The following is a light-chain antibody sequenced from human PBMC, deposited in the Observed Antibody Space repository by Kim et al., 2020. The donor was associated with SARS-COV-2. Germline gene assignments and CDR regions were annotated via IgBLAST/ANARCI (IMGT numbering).Light chain of an antibody. CDR1: QSVSSY. CDR2: DAS. J-gene: IGKJ4*01. Sequence: EIVLTQSPATLSLSPEERATLSCRASQSVSSYLVWYQQKPGQAPRLLIHDASNRASGIPARFSGSGSGTDFTLTISSLEPEDFAVYYCQQRTNWPLTFGGGTKVDIK. CDR3: QQRTNWPLT. V-gene: IGKV3-11*01.